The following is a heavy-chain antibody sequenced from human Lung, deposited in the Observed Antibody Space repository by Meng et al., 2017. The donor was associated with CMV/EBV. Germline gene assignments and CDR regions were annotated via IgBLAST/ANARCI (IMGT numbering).Heavy chain of an antibody. D-gene: IGHD4-17*01. V-gene: IGHV4-4*02. CDR3: ARGVHGDTHYYGMDV. J-gene: IGHJ6*02. CDR2: ISHSGRT. CDR1: GGSIWGSKW. Sequence: SETLSLTXDVSGGSIWGSKWWSWVRQSPGKGLEWLGEISHSGRTNYNPSLKRRVTISVDRSNNQFSLNLTSVTAADTALYYCARGVHGDTHYYGMDVWGQGTTVTVSS.